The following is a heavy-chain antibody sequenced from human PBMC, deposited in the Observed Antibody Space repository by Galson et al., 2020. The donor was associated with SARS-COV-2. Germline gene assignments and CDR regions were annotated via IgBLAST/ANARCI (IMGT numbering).Heavy chain of an antibody. D-gene: IGHD1-26*01. Sequence: SVKVSCKASGGTFSSYAISWVRQAPGQGLEWMGGIIPIFGTANYAQKFQGRVTITADESTSTAYMELSSLRAEDTAVYYCAREGSGSYSQNGQFDYWGQGTLVTVSS. J-gene: IGHJ4*02. CDR3: AREGSGSYSQNGQFDY. CDR1: GGTFSSYA. V-gene: IGHV1-69*13. CDR2: IIPIFGTA.